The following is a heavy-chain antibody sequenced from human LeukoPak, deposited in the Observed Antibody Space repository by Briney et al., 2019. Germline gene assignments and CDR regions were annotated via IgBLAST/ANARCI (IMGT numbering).Heavy chain of an antibody. CDR2: INPNSGGT. V-gene: IGHV1-2*02. CDR3: ARSGHCSSTSCYPHFDY. D-gene: IGHD2-2*01. J-gene: IGHJ4*02. Sequence: ASVKVSCKASGYTFTGYYMHWVRQAPGQGLKWMGWINPNSGGTNYAQKFQGRVTMTRDTSISTAYMELSRLRSEDTAVYYCARSGHCSSTSCYPHFDYWGQGTLVTVSS. CDR1: GYTFTGYY.